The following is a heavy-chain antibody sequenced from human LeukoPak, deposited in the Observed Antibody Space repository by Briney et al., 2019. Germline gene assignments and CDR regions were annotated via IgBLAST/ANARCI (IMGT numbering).Heavy chain of an antibody. D-gene: IGHD4-23*01. Sequence: GGTLRLSCAASGFTFSSCGMHWVRQAPSKGLEWVAFIRSDGSIEYYADSVKGRFTISRDNSKNTLYLQMNSLRAEDTAVYYCAREVYGGNSGDYWGQGTLVTVSS. J-gene: IGHJ4*02. CDR3: AREVYGGNSGDY. V-gene: IGHV3-30*02. CDR2: IRSDGSIE. CDR1: GFTFSSCG.